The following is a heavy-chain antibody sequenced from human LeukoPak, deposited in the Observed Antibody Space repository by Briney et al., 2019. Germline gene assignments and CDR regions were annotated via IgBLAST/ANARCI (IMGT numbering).Heavy chain of an antibody. CDR1: GGSISSYY. Sequence: SETLSLTCTVSGGSISSYYWSWIRQPAGKGLEWIGRIYTSGSTNYNLSLKSRVTMSVDTSKNQFSLKLSSVTAADTAVYYCARERWGYSYGYGTYYFDYWGQGTLVTVSS. J-gene: IGHJ4*02. V-gene: IGHV4-4*07. CDR2: IYTSGST. CDR3: ARERWGYSYGYGTYYFDY. D-gene: IGHD5-18*01.